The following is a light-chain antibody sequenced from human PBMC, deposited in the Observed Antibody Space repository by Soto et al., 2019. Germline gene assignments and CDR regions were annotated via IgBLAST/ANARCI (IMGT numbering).Light chain of an antibody. J-gene: IGLJ3*02. CDR2: SSN. V-gene: IGLV1-44*01. CDR1: NSNIGINT. Sequence: QSVLTQPPSASGTPGQRVTISCSGSNSNIGINTVNWYQQLPGTAPKLLLYSSNQRPSGVPDRFSGSKSGTSASLAISGLQSEDEADYYCAAWDDSLNAWVFGGGTKLTVL. CDR3: AAWDDSLNAWV.